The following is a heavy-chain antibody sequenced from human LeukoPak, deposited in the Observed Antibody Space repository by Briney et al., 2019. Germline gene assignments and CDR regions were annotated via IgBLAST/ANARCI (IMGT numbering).Heavy chain of an antibody. CDR1: GGTFSSYA. J-gene: IGHJ4*02. CDR2: IIPIFGTA. CDR3: ARGYSYGYPLDY. D-gene: IGHD5-18*01. V-gene: IGHV1-69*06. Sequence: SVKVSCKASGGTFSSYAISWVRQAPGQGLEWMRGIIPIFGTANYAQKFQGRVTITADKSTSTAYMELSSLRSEDTAVYYCARGYSYGYPLDYWGQGTLVTVSS.